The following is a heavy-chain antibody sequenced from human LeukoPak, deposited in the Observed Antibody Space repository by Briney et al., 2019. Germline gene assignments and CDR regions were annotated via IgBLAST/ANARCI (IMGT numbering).Heavy chain of an antibody. V-gene: IGHV3-48*04. D-gene: IGHD5-18*01. CDR1: GFTFSSYS. CDR3: AREGLSKDTSMAMLTYFYYYMDV. Sequence: GGSLRLSCAASGFTFSSYSMNWVRQAPGKGLEWVSYISSSSSTIYYADSVKGRFTISRDNAKNSLYLQMNSLRAEDTAIYYCAREGLSKDTSMAMLTYFYYYMDVWGKGTAVTVS. CDR2: ISSSSSTI. J-gene: IGHJ6*03.